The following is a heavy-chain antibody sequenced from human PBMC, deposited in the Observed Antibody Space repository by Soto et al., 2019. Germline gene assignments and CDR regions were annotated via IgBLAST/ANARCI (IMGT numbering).Heavy chain of an antibody. Sequence: SETLSLTCSVSGDSISNLDYFWAWIRQPPGQALEYIGYIYKSATSYYNPSFESRVAISVDTSKSQFSLNVTSVTAADTAVYFCARGRYCLTGRCFPNWFDSWGQGALVTVSS. CDR2: IYKSATS. CDR1: GDSISNLDYF. V-gene: IGHV4-30-4*01. J-gene: IGHJ5*01. CDR3: ARGRYCLTGRCFPNWFDS. D-gene: IGHD7-27*01.